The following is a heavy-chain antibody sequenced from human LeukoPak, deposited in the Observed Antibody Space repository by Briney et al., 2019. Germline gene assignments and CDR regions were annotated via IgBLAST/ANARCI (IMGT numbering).Heavy chain of an antibody. J-gene: IGHJ4*02. V-gene: IGHV1-2*02. D-gene: IGHD3-22*01. CDR2: INPNSGGT. Sequence: GASVKVSCKASGYTFSGYYMNWVRQAPGQGLEWMGWINPNSGGTNYAQKFQGRVSMIRDTSISTAYMQLSRLRSDDTVVYYCASWYDYYDSSSYYEDFDYWGQGTLVTVSA. CDR3: ASWYDYYDSSSYYEDFDY. CDR1: GYTFSGYY.